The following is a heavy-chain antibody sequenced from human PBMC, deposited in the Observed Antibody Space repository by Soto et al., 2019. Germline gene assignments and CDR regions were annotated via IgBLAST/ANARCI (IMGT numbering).Heavy chain of an antibody. CDR1: GFTFSSYW. Sequence: GGSLRLSCAASGFTFSSYWMHWVRQAPGKGLVWVSRINSDGSGTSYADSVKGRFTISRDNAKNTLYLQMNSLRAEDTAVYYCARRTAGNGMDVWGQGTTVTVSS. J-gene: IGHJ6*02. D-gene: IGHD6-13*01. CDR3: ARRTAGNGMDV. V-gene: IGHV3-74*01. CDR2: INSDGSGT.